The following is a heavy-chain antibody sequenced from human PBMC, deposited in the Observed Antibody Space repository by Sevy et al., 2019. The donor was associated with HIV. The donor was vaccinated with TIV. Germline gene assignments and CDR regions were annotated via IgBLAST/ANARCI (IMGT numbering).Heavy chain of an antibody. D-gene: IGHD6-25*01. CDR2: IYSGGST. CDR1: GFTVSSNY. CDR3: ARDSGYSSGWTGGWFDP. V-gene: IGHV3-53*01. Sequence: GGSLRLSCAASGFTVSSNYMSWVRQAPGKGLEWVSVIYSGGSTYYADSVKGRFTISRDNSKNTLYLQMNSLRAEDTAVYYCARDSGYSSGWTGGWFDPWGQGTLVTVSS. J-gene: IGHJ5*02.